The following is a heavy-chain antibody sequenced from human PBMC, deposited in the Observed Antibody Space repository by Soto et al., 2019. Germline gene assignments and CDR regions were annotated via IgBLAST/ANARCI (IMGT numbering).Heavy chain of an antibody. Sequence: PGGSLRLSCTASGFTFGGYAMSWFRQAPGKGLEWVGFIRSKVYGGTTEYAASVKGRFTISRDDSKSIAYLQMNSLKTEDTAVYYCTSTIFGVVIPGGYYYGMDVWGQGTTVTVSS. CDR2: IRSKVYGGTT. V-gene: IGHV3-49*03. D-gene: IGHD3-3*01. CDR1: GFTFGGYA. J-gene: IGHJ6*02. CDR3: TSTIFGVVIPGGYYYGMDV.